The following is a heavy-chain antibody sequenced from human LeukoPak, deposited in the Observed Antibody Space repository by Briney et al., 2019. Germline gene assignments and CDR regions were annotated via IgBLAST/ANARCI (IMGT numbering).Heavy chain of an antibody. J-gene: IGHJ4*02. D-gene: IGHD3-22*01. CDR3: AKDPGYYYDSSGYY. CDR2: ISGSGGST. Sequence: PGGSLRLSCAASGFTFSSYAMSWVRQAPGKGLEWVSAISGSGGSTYYADSVKGRFTISRDNSKNTLYLQMNSLRAEDTAVYYCAKDPGYYYDSSGYYWGQGTLVTVSS. CDR1: GFTFSSYA. V-gene: IGHV3-23*01.